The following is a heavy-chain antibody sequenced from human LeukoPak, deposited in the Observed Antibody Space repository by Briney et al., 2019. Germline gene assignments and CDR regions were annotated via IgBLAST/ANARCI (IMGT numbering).Heavy chain of an antibody. CDR2: IKQDGSEE. Sequence: PGGSLRLSCGGSGFTFSNYWMSWVLQAPGKGLEWVANIKQDGSEEYYLDSVKGRFTISRDNSKNTLYLQMNSLRAEDTAVYYCAKRTAVAVSMDVWGKGTTVTISS. J-gene: IGHJ6*03. CDR3: AKRTAVAVSMDV. D-gene: IGHD6-19*01. CDR1: GFTFSNYW. V-gene: IGHV3-7*01.